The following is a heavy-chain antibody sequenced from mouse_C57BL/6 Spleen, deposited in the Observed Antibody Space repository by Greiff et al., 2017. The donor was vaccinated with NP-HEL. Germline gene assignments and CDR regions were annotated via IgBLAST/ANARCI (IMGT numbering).Heavy chain of an antibody. J-gene: IGHJ2*01. D-gene: IGHD2-5*01. CDR3: TTSYYSNSGYFDY. V-gene: IGHV14-1*01. Sequence: VQLKQSGAELVRPGASVKLSCTASGFNIKDYYMHWVKQRPEQGLEWIGRIDPEDGDTEYAPKFQGKATMTADTSSNTAYLQLSSLTSEDTAVYYCTTSYYSNSGYFDYWGQGTTLTVSS. CDR1: GFNIKDYY. CDR2: IDPEDGDT.